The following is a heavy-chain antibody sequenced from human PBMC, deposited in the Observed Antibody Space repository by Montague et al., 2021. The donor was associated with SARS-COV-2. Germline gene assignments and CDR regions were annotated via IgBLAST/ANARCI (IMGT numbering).Heavy chain of an antibody. CDR1: GASISTGSDY. V-gene: IGHV4-61*03. D-gene: IGHD4-23*01. J-gene: IGHJ5*02. Sequence: SETLSLTCTVSGASISTGSDYWTWIRQRPGRGLEWIGNFYYSGGSTCXPSLKSRVTISADTSKNLFSLTLKSVTASDTAVYYCARDRGDIYGGNSAWFDPWGQGTLVTVSS. CDR3: ARDRGDIYGGNSAWFDP. CDR2: FYYSGGS.